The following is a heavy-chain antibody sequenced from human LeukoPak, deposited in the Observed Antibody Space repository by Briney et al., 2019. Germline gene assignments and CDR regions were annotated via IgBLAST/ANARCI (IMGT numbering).Heavy chain of an antibody. D-gene: IGHD3-10*01. CDR3: ARGVNFEY. CDR2: IYYSGST. CDR1: GGSISNYY. Sequence: SETLSLTCTVSGGSISNYYWIWIRQPPGKGLEWIGYIYYSGSTNYNPSLKSRVTISVDTSKNQFSLKLSSVTAADTAVYYCARGVNFEYWGQGTLVTVSS. J-gene: IGHJ4*02. V-gene: IGHV4-59*01.